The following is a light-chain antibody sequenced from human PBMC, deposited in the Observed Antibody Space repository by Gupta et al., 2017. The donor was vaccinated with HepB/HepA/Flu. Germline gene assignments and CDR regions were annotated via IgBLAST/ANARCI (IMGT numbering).Light chain of an antibody. CDR3: SSYTSSSTLYV. CDR2: DVS. CDR1: SSDVGGYNY. V-gene: IGLV2-14*01. J-gene: IGLJ1*01. Sequence: QPALTQAASVSGSPGPSIPISCTGTSSDVGGYNYVSWYQQHPGKAPRLMIYDVSNRPSGVSNRFSGSKSGNTASLTISGLQAEDEADYYGSSYTSSSTLYVFGTGTKVTVL.